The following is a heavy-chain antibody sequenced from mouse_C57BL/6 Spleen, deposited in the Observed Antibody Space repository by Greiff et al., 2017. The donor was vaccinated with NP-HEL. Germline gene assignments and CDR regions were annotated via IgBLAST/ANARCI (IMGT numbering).Heavy chain of an antibody. CDR3: ARRRTYDGFHWYFDV. Sequence: VQLKQSGPELVKPGASVKISCKASGYSFTGYYMNWVKQSPEKSLEWIGEINPSTGGTTYNQKFKAKATLTVDKSSSTAYMQLKSLTSEDSAVYYCARRRTYDGFHWYFDVWGTGTTVTVSS. V-gene: IGHV1-42*01. J-gene: IGHJ1*03. D-gene: IGHD2-3*01. CDR1: GYSFTGYY. CDR2: INPSTGGT.